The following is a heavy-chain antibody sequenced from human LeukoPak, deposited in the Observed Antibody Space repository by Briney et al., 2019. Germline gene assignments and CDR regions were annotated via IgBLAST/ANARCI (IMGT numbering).Heavy chain of an antibody. CDR1: GGSISSYY. CDR3: ARQPGYSSSWNFDY. V-gene: IGHV4-4*07. J-gene: IGHJ4*02. D-gene: IGHD6-13*01. Sequence: SETLSLTCTVSGGSISSYYWSWIRQPAGKGLEWIGRIYTSGSTNYNPSLKSRVTISVDTSKNQFSLKLSSVTAADTAVYYCARQPGYSSSWNFDYWGQGTLVTVSS. CDR2: IYTSGST.